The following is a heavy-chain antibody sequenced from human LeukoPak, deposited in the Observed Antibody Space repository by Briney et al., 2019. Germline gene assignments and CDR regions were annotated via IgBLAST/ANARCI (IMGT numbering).Heavy chain of an antibody. D-gene: IGHD3-10*01. CDR1: GGSISSYY. V-gene: IGHV4-4*07. CDR3: ASNGHLSGWGYTFDI. J-gene: IGHJ3*02. CDR2: IYTSGST. Sequence: PSETLSLTCTVSGGSISSYYWSWIRQPAGKGLEWIGRIYTSGSTNYNPSLKSRVTMSVDTSKNQFSLKLSSVTAADTAVYYCASNGHLSGWGYTFDIWGQGTMVTVSS.